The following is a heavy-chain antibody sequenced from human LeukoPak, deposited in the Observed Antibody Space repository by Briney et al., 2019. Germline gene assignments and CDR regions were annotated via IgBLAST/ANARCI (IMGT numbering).Heavy chain of an antibody. V-gene: IGHV4-39*07. Sequence: SETLSLTCTVSGGSISSSSYYWGWIRQPPGKGLEWIGSIYYSGSTYYNPSLKSRVTISVDTSKNQFSLKLSSVTAADTAVYYCTRAEYSSTNFDYWGQGTLVTVSS. J-gene: IGHJ4*02. CDR3: TRAEYSSTNFDY. D-gene: IGHD6-13*01. CDR1: GGSISSSSYY. CDR2: IYYSGST.